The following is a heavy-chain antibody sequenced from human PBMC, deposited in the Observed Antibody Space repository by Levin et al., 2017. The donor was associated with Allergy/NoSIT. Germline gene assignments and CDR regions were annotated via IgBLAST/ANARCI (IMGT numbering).Heavy chain of an antibody. Sequence: GESLKISCKGSGYSFTSYWIGWVRQMPGKGLEWMGIIYPGDSDTRYSPSFQGQVTISADKSISTAYLQWSSLKASDTAMYYCARRVQLGQTIYSFDYWGQGTLVTVSS. CDR1: GYSFTSYW. V-gene: IGHV5-51*01. D-gene: IGHD5-18*01. CDR3: ARRVQLGQTIYSFDY. CDR2: IYPGDSDT. J-gene: IGHJ4*02.